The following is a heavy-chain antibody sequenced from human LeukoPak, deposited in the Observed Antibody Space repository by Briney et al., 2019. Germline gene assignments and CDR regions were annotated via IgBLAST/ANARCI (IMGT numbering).Heavy chain of an antibody. V-gene: IGHV3-33*08. Sequence: GGSLRLSCAASGFTFSGFAMSWVRQAPGKGLEWVAFIWYDGSNKYYADSVKGRFTISRDNSKNTLYLQMNSLRAEDTAVYYCARARTTRGFDYWGQGTLVTVSS. CDR2: IWYDGSNK. D-gene: IGHD4-17*01. CDR3: ARARTTRGFDY. CDR1: GFTFSGFA. J-gene: IGHJ4*02.